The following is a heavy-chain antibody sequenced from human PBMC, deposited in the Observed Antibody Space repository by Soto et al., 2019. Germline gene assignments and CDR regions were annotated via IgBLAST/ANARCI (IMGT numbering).Heavy chain of an antibody. J-gene: IGHJ4*02. D-gene: IGHD3-16*01. Sequence: LRLSCAASGFLSSNYAMGWVRQAPGTGLEWVSGISDSGVNTYCADSVKGRFTISRDNSKNALYLEMKSLRAGDTAVYYCIKEARGHSYARLWGRGTPVTVSS. CDR2: ISDSGVNT. CDR1: GFLSSNYA. V-gene: IGHV3-23*01. CDR3: IKEARGHSYARL.